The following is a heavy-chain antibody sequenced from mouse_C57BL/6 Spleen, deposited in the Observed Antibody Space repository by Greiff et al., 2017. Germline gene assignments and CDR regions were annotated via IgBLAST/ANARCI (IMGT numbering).Heavy chain of an antibody. V-gene: IGHV1-69*01. Sequence: QVQLQQPGAELGMPGASVKLSCKASGYTFTSYWMHWVKQRPGQGLEWIGEIDPSDSYTNYNQKFKGKSTLTVDKSSSTAYMQLSSLTSEDSAVYYCAREGDYWGQGTTLTVSS. J-gene: IGHJ2*01. CDR3: AREGDY. CDR2: IDPSDSYT. CDR1: GYTFTSYW.